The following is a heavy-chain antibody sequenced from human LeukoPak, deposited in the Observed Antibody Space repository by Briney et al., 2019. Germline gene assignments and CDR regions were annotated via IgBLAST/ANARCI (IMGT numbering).Heavy chain of an antibody. CDR1: GFTFSSYA. Sequence: GGSLRLSCAASGFTFSSYAMSWGRQAPGKGLEWVSVISNSGGSTFYADSVKGRFTISRDNSKNTLYLQMNSLRAEDTAVYYCAKRASGSGTSLYYFDCWGQGALVTVSS. CDR2: ISNSGGST. D-gene: IGHD3-10*01. CDR3: AKRASGSGTSLYYFDC. J-gene: IGHJ4*02. V-gene: IGHV3-23*01.